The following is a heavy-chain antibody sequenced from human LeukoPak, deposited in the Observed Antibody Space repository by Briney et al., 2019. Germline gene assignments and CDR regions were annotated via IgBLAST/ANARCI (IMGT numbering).Heavy chain of an antibody. J-gene: IGHJ3*02. Sequence: PGGSLRLSCAAPGITISSYWMSWVRQAPGKGLEWVANIKEDGSEKYYVDSVMGRFTVSRDNAKKSLYLQMNRLRAEDTAVYYCEAFYYDESGWGDASDMWGQGTMVTVSS. D-gene: IGHD3-16*01. CDR2: IKEDGSEK. CDR1: GITISSYW. V-gene: IGHV3-7*01. CDR3: EAFYYDESGWGDASDM.